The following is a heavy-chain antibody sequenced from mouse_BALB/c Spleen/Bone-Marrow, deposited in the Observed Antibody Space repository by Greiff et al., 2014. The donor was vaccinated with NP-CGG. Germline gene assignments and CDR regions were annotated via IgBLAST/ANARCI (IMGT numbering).Heavy chain of an antibody. V-gene: IGHV5-9-3*01. J-gene: IGHJ2*01. CDR1: RFTFSNYA. CDR3: ARQENWALDY. D-gene: IGHD4-1*01. CDR2: ISGGGSYT. Sequence: EVKVEESGGGLVKPGGSLKLSCAASRFTFSNYAMSWVRQTPEKRLEWVATISGGGSYTYYPDSVKGRFTISRDNAQNTLYLQRSSLRSEDTAMYFCARQENWALDYWGQGTTLTVSS.